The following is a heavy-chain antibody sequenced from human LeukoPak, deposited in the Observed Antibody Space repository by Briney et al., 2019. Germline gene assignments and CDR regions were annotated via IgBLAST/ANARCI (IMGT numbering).Heavy chain of an antibody. J-gene: IGHJ4*02. D-gene: IGHD3-9*01. CDR1: GFTFSSYG. CDR3: AKGYYFDILSGYSSLDS. Sequence: GGSLRLSCAASGFTFSSYGMHWVRQAPGKGLEWVAVISYDGSNKYYADSVKGRFTISRDDSKNTLYLQMNSLRAEDTATYYCAKGYYFDILSGYSSLDSWGQGTLVTVSS. CDR2: ISYDGSNK. V-gene: IGHV3-30*18.